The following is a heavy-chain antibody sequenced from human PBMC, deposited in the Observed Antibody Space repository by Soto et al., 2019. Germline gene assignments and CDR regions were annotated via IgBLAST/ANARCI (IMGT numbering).Heavy chain of an antibody. CDR2: ISYDGSNK. D-gene: IGHD5-18*01. V-gene: IGHV3-30*18. J-gene: IGHJ5*02. CDR1: GFTFSSYG. CDR3: AKEYSYGANWFDP. Sequence: QVQLVESGGGVVQPGRSLRLSCAASGFTFSSYGMHWVRQAPGKGLEWVAVISYDGSNKYYADSVKGRFTISRDNSKNTLYPQMNSLRAEDTAVYYCAKEYSYGANWFDPWGQGTLVTVSS.